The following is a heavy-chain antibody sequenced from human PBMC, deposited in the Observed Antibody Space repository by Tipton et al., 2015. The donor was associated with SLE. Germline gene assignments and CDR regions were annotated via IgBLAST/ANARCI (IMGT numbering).Heavy chain of an antibody. CDR2: ISYDGSNK. D-gene: IGHD2-2*01. J-gene: IGHJ4*02. CDR1: GFTFSSYA. CDR3: ARDYCSSTTCEGLDF. Sequence: SLRLSCAASGFTFSSYAMHWVRQAPGKGLEWVAVISYDGSNKYYADSVKGRFTISRDNSKNTLYLQMNSLRAEDTAVYYCARDYCSSTTCEGLDFWGQGTLVTVSS. V-gene: IGHV3-30-3*01.